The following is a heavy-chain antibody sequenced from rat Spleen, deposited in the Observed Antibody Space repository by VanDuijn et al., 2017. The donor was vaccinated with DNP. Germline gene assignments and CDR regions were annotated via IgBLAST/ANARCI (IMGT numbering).Heavy chain of an antibody. Sequence: EVQLVESGGGLVQPGRSLKLSCAASGFTFSDYYMAWVRQAPKKGLEWVASISYEGSSTYYGDSVKGRFTISRDNAKSTLYLQMNSLRSEDTATYYCETSSYFGYDYGFAYWGQGTLVTVSS. V-gene: IGHV5-22*01. J-gene: IGHJ3*01. D-gene: IGHD1-7*01. CDR3: ETSSYFGYDYGFAY. CDR1: GFTFSDYY. CDR2: ISYEGSST.